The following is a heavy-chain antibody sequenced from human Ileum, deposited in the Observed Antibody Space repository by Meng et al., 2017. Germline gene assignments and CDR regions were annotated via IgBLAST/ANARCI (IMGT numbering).Heavy chain of an antibody. Sequence: ASVKVSCKASGYTFTSYDINWVRQATGQGLEWMGWMNPNSGNTGYAQKFQGRVTMTRNTSISTAYMELSSLRSEDTAVYYCARCRLIAAAADYWGQGTLVTVSS. V-gene: IGHV1-8*01. CDR1: GYTFTSYD. CDR2: MNPNSGNT. CDR3: ARCRLIAAAADY. J-gene: IGHJ4*02. D-gene: IGHD6-13*01.